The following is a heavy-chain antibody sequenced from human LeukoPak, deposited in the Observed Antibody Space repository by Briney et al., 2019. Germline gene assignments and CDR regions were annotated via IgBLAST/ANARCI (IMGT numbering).Heavy chain of an antibody. CDR3: ARINSSSWLNGWFDP. V-gene: IGHV5-51*01. D-gene: IGHD6-13*01. J-gene: IGHJ5*02. CDR2: IYPGDSDT. Sequence: GESLKISCKGSGYSFSSYRIGWVRQMPGKGLEWMGLIYPGDSDTRYSPSFQGQVTISADKSISTAYLQWSSLKASDTAMYYCARINSSSWLNGWFDPWGQGTLVTVSS. CDR1: GYSFSSYR.